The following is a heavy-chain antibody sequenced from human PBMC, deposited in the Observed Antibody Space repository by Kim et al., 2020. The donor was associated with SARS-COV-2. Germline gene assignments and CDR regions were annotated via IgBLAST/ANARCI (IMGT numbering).Heavy chain of an antibody. J-gene: IGHJ3*02. Sequence: GGSLRLSCAASGFTFSSYAMHWVRQAPGKGLEWVAVISYDGSNKYYADSVKGRFTISRDNSKNTLYLQMNSLRAEDTAVYYCARAQGGSYFSAFDIWGQG. CDR2: ISYDGSNK. CDR3: ARAQGGSYFSAFDI. V-gene: IGHV3-30-3*01. D-gene: IGHD1-26*01. CDR1: GFTFSSYA.